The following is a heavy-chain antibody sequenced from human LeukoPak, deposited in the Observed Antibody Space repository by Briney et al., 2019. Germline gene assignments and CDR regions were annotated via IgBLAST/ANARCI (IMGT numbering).Heavy chain of an antibody. CDR2: INSDGSSR. Sequence: GGSLRLSCGASGFXFSNYWMSWVRQAPGKGQVWVSRINSDGSSRHYADSVKGRFTISRDNAKNTLHLQMTSLRAEDTAVYYCARGGPDSSDYSSLFDYWGRGILVTVSS. D-gene: IGHD3-22*01. CDR3: ARGGPDSSDYSSLFDY. J-gene: IGHJ4*02. V-gene: IGHV3-74*01. CDR1: GFXFSNYW.